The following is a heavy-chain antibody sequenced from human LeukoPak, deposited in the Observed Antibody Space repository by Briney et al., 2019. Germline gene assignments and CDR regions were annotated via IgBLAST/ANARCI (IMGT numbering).Heavy chain of an antibody. CDR3: ARESVIGDSSGYYRIDY. CDR1: GYTFTSYY. D-gene: IGHD3-22*01. J-gene: IGHJ4*02. V-gene: IGHV1-69*13. Sequence: SVTVSCKASGYTFTSYYMHWVRQAPGQGLEWMGGIIPIFGTANYAQKFQGRVTITADESTSTAYMELSSLRSEDTAVYYCARESVIGDSSGYYRIDYWGQGTLVTVSS. CDR2: IIPIFGTA.